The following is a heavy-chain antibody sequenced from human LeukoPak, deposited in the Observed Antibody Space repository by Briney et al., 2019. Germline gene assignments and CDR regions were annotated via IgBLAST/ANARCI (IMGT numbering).Heavy chain of an antibody. J-gene: IGHJ4*02. CDR3: ARGKSIGYCSGGSCYGVLPI. CDR1: GGSISSYY. Sequence: SETLSLTCTVSGGSISSYYWSWIRQPPGKGLEWIGYIYYSGSTNYNPSLKSRVTISVDTSKNQFSLKLSSVTAADTAVYYCARGKSIGYCSGGSCYGVLPIWGQGTLVTVSS. CDR2: IYYSGST. V-gene: IGHV4-59*01. D-gene: IGHD2-15*01.